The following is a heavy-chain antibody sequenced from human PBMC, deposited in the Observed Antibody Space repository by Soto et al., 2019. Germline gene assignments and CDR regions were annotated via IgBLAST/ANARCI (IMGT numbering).Heavy chain of an antibody. CDR3: ARSFNYYYDSSGYRSAFDI. V-gene: IGHV5-51*01. CDR2: IYPGDSDT. D-gene: IGHD3-22*01. Sequence: PGESLKISCKGSGYSFTSYWIGWVRQMPGKGLEWMGIIYPGDSDTRYSPSFQGQVTISADKSISTAYLQWSSLKASDTAMYYCARSFNYYYDSSGYRSAFDIWGQGTMVT. CDR1: GYSFTSYW. J-gene: IGHJ3*02.